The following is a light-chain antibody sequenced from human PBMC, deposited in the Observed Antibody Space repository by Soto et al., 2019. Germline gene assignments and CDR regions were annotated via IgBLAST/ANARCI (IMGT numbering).Light chain of an antibody. CDR1: QSVSSY. J-gene: IGKJ2*01. CDR3: QQRSNWPPKYT. Sequence: EIVLTQSPATLSLSPGERATLSCRASQSVSSYLAWYQQKPGQAPRLLIYDASNRATGIPARFSGSGSGTAFPLTISSLEPEDFAVYYCQQRSNWPPKYTFGQGTKLEIK. CDR2: DAS. V-gene: IGKV3-11*01.